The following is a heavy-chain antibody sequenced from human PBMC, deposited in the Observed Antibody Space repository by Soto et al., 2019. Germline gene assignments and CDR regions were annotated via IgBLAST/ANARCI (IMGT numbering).Heavy chain of an antibody. CDR2: IIPIFGTA. CDR3: ARGSHIVVVPAAKITVTTLPAYYYYGMDV. CDR1: GGTFSSYA. D-gene: IGHD2-2*01. V-gene: IGHV1-69*13. Sequence: SVKVSCKASGGTFSSYAISWVRQAPGQGLEWMGGIIPIFGTANYAQKFQGRVTITADESTSTAYMELSSLRSEDTAVYYCARGSHIVVVPAAKITVTTLPAYYYYGMDVWGQGTTVTSP. J-gene: IGHJ6*02.